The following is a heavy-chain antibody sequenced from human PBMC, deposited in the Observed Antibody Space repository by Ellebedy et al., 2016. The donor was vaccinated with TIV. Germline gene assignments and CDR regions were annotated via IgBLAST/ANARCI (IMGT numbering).Heavy chain of an antibody. CDR1: GYTLTESS. Sequence: ASVKVSCKVSGYTLTESSMHWVRQAPGKGLEWMGGFDSEDGETIYAQKFQGRVTMTEDTSTDTAYMELSSLRSEDTAVYYCATANIYNWNYYYYGMDVWGQGTTVTVSS. V-gene: IGHV1-24*01. CDR3: ATANIYNWNYYYYGMDV. D-gene: IGHD1-20*01. J-gene: IGHJ6*02. CDR2: FDSEDGET.